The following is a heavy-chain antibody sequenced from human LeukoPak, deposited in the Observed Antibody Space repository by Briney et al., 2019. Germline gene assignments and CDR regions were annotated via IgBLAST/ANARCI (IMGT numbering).Heavy chain of an antibody. CDR1: GYSFTSYW. J-gene: IGHJ4*02. CDR3: ARLSYYDSSGYHNFDY. D-gene: IGHD3-22*01. V-gene: IGHV5-51*01. Sequence: GEPLKISCKGSGYSFTSYWIGWVRQMPGKGLEWMGIIYPGDSDTRYSPSFQGQVTISADKSISTAYLQWSSLKASDTAMYYCARLSYYDSSGYHNFDYWGQGTLVTVSS. CDR2: IYPGDSDT.